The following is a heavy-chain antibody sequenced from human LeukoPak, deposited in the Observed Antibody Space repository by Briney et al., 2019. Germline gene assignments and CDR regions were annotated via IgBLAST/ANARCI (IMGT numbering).Heavy chain of an antibody. V-gene: IGHV4-59*01. D-gene: IGHD5/OR15-5a*01. CDR3: ARDLGLPYNWFDP. CDR1: GGSISSYY. Sequence: SGTLSLTCTVSGGSISSYYWSWIRQPPGKGLEWIGYIYYSGSTNYNPSLKSRVTISVDTSKNQFSLKLSSVTAADTAVYYCARDLGLPYNWFDPWGQGTLVTVSS. J-gene: IGHJ5*02. CDR2: IYYSGST.